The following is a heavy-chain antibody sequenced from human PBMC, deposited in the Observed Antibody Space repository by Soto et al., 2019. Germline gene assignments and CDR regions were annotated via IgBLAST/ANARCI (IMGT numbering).Heavy chain of an antibody. CDR2: IYYSGST. Sequence: QVQLQESGPGLVKPSETLSLTCTVSGGSVSSGSYYWSWIRQPPGKGLEWIGDIYYSGSTNYNPSLKSRLTISVDTSKNQFSLKLSSVTAADTAVYYCARLPKNLFDSKRSPGTGYYFDYWGQGNLVTVSS. CDR1: GGSVSSGSYY. V-gene: IGHV4-61*01. D-gene: IGHD2-8*02. J-gene: IGHJ4*02. CDR3: ARLPKNLFDSKRSPGTGYYFDY.